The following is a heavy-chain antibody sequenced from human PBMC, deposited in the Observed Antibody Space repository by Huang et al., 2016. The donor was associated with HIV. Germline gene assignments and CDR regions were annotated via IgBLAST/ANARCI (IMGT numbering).Heavy chain of an antibody. Sequence: EVQLVESGGGLVQPGGSLRLSCAASGFSISSYWMHWVRQAPGKGLVWGARIKMDGRSTSYADSVKGRFTISRDNAKNTLYLQMNSLRAEDTAVYYCARDPRIQSWLNFFDYWGQGTLVSVSS. CDR2: IKMDGRST. CDR3: ARDPRIQSWLNFFDY. CDR1: GFSISSYW. V-gene: IGHV3-74*01. D-gene: IGHD3-22*01. J-gene: IGHJ4*02.